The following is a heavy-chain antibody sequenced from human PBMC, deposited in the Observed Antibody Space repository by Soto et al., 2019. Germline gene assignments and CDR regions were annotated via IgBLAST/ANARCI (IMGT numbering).Heavy chain of an antibody. J-gene: IGHJ4*02. Sequence: SETLSLTCAVYGGSFSGYYWSWIRQPPGKGLEWIGEINHSGSTNYNPSLKSRVTISVDTSKNQFSLKLSSVTAADTAVYYCARLSIAAPYSENWGQGTLVTVSS. D-gene: IGHD6-6*01. CDR2: INHSGST. V-gene: IGHV4-34*01. CDR1: GGSFSGYY. CDR3: ARLSIAAPYSEN.